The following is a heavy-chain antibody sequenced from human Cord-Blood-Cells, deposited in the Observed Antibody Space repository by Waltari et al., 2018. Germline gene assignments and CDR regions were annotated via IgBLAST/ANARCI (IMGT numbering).Heavy chain of an antibody. Sequence: QLQLQESGPGRVKPSETLSLTCTVSGGSISGSGDDGGWIRPPPGKGLEWIGSIYYSGSTYYNPSLKSRVTISVDTSKNQFSLKLSSVTAADTAVYYCARPYGSGSYYAFDIWGQGTMVTVSS. J-gene: IGHJ3*02. D-gene: IGHD3-10*01. CDR1: GGSISGSGDD. V-gene: IGHV4-39*01. CDR3: ARPYGSGSYYAFDI. CDR2: IYYSGST.